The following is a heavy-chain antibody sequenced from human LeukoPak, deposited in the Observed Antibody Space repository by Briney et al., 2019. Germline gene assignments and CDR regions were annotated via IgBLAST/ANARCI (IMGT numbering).Heavy chain of an antibody. CDR2: VHYSGTT. V-gene: IGHV4-39*01. Sequence: PSETLSLTCTVSGGSISSGSYYWGWIRQPPGKGLEWIGSVHYSGTTYYNPSLKSRVTISEDTSKNQFSLKLSSMTAADTAVFYCARANYYGSGSFDQWGQGTLVLVSS. J-gene: IGHJ4*02. CDR3: ARANYYGSGSFDQ. D-gene: IGHD3-10*01. CDR1: GGSISSGSYY.